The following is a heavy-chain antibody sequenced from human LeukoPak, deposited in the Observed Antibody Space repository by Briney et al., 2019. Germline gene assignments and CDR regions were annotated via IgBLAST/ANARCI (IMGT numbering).Heavy chain of an antibody. V-gene: IGHV4-34*01. CDR3: ARVRILTGYHSLSAETRTPNYFDY. CDR1: GGSFSGYY. Sequence: SETLSLTCAVYGGSFSGYYWSGIRQPPGKGLEWIGEINHSGSTNYNPSLKSRVTISVDTSKNQFSLKLSSVTAADTAVYYCARVRILTGYHSLSAETRTPNYFDYWGQGTLVTVSS. CDR2: INHSGST. D-gene: IGHD3-9*01. J-gene: IGHJ4*02.